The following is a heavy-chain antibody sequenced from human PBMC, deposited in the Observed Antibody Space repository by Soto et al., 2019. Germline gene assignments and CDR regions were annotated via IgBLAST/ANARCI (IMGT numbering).Heavy chain of an antibody. CDR1: GGSFSGYY. V-gene: IGHV4-34*01. J-gene: IGHJ6*03. D-gene: IGHD6-13*01. CDR3: ARGRAAATYYYYYYYMDV. Sequence: KPSETLSLTCAVFGGSFSGYYCSWIRQPPGKGLEWIGEINHSGSTNYNPSLKSRVTISVDTSKNQFSLKLSSVTAADTAVYYCARGRAAATYYYYYYYMDVWGKGTTVT. CDR2: INHSGST.